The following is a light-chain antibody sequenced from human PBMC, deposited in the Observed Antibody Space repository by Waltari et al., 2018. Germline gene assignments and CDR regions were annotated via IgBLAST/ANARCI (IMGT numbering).Light chain of an antibody. Sequence: DIQMTQSPSSLSASVGARVTIPCRASQTIRIYLNWFQQKPGKAPKLLIYAASSLQSGVPSRFSGSGSGTDFTLTISSLQPEDFATYYCQHSYSTPPFTFGPGTKVDIK. V-gene: IGKV1-39*01. J-gene: IGKJ3*01. CDR1: QTIRIY. CDR2: AAS. CDR3: QHSYSTPPFT.